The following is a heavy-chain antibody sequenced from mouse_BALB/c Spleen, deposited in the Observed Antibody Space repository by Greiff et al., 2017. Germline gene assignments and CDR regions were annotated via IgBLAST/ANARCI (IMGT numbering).Heavy chain of an antibody. J-gene: IGHJ3*01. Sequence: EVQLQQSGPELMKPGASVKISCKASGYSFTSYYMHWVKQSHGKSLEWIGYIDPFNGGTSYNQKFKGKATLTVDKSSSTAYMHLSSLTSEDSAVYYCAREGDWVFAYWGQGTLVTVSA. CDR1: GYSFTSYY. V-gene: IGHV1-28*01. D-gene: IGHD4-1*01. CDR2: IDPFNGGT. CDR3: AREGDWVFAY.